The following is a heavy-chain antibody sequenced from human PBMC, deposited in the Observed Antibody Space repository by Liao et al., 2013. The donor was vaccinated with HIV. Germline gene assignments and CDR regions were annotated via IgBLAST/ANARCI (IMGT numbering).Heavy chain of an antibody. J-gene: IGHJ6*03. D-gene: IGHD5-18*01. CDR2: IYTSGST. CDR1: GGSISSYY. Sequence: QVQLQESGPGLVKPSETLSLTCTVSGGSISSYYWNWIRQTAGKGLEWIGHIYTSGSTDYSPSLKSRVTMSVDTSKNQFSLRLSSVTAADTAVYYCARRKSEFSYGLRYYYYMDVWGKGTTVTVSS. V-gene: IGHV4-4*07. CDR3: ARRKSEFSYGLRYYYYMDV.